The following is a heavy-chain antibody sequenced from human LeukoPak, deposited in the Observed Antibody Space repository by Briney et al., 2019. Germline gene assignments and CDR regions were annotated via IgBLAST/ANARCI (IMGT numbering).Heavy chain of an antibody. V-gene: IGHV4-59*08. CDR3: ATQSGSGRFDY. J-gene: IGHJ4*02. CDR1: GGSISSYY. D-gene: IGHD3-3*01. Sequence: PSETLSLTCTVSGGSISSYYWSWIRLPPGKGLEWIGYIYYSGSTNYNSSLKSRLTISVDTSKNQFSLKLTSVTAADTAVYYCATQSGSGRFDYWGQGTLVTVSS. CDR2: IYYSGST.